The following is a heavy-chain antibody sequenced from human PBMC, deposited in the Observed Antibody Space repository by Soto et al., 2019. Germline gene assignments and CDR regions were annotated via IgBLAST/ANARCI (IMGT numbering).Heavy chain of an antibody. Sequence: EVQLVESGGGLIQPGGSLRLSCAASGFTVSSNYMSWVRQAPGKGLEWVSVIYSGGSTYYADSVKGRFTISRDNSKNTLYLQMNSLRAEDTAVYYCARDNGGPLMGIYYYGMDVWGQGTTVTVSS. CDR2: IYSGGST. CDR3: ARDNGGPLMGIYYYGMDV. V-gene: IGHV3-53*01. J-gene: IGHJ6*02. CDR1: GFTVSSNY. D-gene: IGHD2-8*01.